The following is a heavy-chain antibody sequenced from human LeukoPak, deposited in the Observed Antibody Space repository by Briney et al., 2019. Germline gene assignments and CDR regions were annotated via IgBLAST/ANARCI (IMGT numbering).Heavy chain of an antibody. Sequence: GGSLRLSCAASGFTFSSYWMHWVRQAPGKGLVWVSRINTDGSSTSYADSVKGRFTISRDNAKNTLYLQMNSLRAEDTAVYYCARDRSRLGELSFGSWGQGTLVTVSS. D-gene: IGHD3-16*02. CDR2: INTDGSST. V-gene: IGHV3-74*01. CDR1: GFTFSSYW. CDR3: ARDRSRLGELSFGS. J-gene: IGHJ4*02.